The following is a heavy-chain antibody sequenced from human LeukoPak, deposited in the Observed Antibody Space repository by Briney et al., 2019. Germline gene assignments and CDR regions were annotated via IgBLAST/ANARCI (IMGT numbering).Heavy chain of an antibody. J-gene: IGHJ4*02. D-gene: IGHD3-10*01. CDR3: ARDYYYGSGSYYHN. V-gene: IGHV3-7*01. CDR2: IELHGSER. Sequence: GGSLRLSCAASGFTFSSYGMHWVRQAPGKGLEWVANIELHGSERYYVDSVKGRFTISRDNAKNSLYLQMNSLRDEDTAVYYCARDYYYGSGSYYHNWGQGTLVTVSS. CDR1: GFTFSSYG.